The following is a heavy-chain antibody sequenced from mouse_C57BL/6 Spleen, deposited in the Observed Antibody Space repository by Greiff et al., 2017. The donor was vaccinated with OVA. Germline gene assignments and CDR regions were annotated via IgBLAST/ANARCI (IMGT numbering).Heavy chain of an antibody. CDR3: AKSTTSRRFAY. Sequence: QVQLQQSGPGLVAPSQSLSITCPVSGFSLTSYGVDWVRQPPGKGLEWLGVILGGGRTNYNSALMSRLSISKDNSKSQVFLKMNSLQTDDTAMYYCAKSTTSRRFAYWGQGTLVTVSA. CDR2: ILGGGRT. D-gene: IGHD2-12*01. J-gene: IGHJ3*01. CDR1: GFSLTSYG. V-gene: IGHV2-9*01.